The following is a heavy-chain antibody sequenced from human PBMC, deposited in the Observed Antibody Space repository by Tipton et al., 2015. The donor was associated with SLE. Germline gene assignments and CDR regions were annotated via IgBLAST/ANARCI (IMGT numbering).Heavy chain of an antibody. V-gene: IGHV3-48*03. Sequence: SLRLSCAASGFTFSSHEMIWVRQAPGKGLEWVSYISSGGGTTIYYADSLKGRFTISRNNAKKSLYLQMNSLRAEDTAVYFCVGLLPYYYAMDVWGQGTTVTVSS. CDR1: GFTFSSHE. CDR2: ISSGGGTTI. D-gene: IGHD3-22*01. CDR3: VGLLPYYYAMDV. J-gene: IGHJ6*02.